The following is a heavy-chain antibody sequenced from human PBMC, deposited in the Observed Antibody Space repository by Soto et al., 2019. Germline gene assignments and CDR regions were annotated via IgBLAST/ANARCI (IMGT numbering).Heavy chain of an antibody. D-gene: IGHD4-17*01. V-gene: IGHV1-46*01. Sequence: ASVKVSCKASGYTFTSYYMHWVRQAPGQGLEWMGIINPSGGSTSYAQKFQGRVAMTRDTSTSTVYMELSSLRSEDTAVYYCARELRGRLDFDYWGQGTLVTVSS. J-gene: IGHJ4*02. CDR2: INPSGGST. CDR1: GYTFTSYY. CDR3: ARELRGRLDFDY.